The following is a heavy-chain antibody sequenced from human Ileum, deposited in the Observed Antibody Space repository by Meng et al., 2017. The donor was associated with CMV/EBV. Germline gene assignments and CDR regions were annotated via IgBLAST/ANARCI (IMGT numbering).Heavy chain of an antibody. CDR2: ISSSGNT. CDR1: GDSIIGRF. CDR3: ARGESRGYYYFDY. V-gene: IGHV4-4*07. Sequence: QVHLQESGPGLVRPSEXLSLTCSVSGDSIIGRFWSWIRQRAGKKLEWIGRISSSGNTTYTPSFKSRVIMSLDTSNNQFFLKLTSVTAADTDLYYCARGESRGYYYFDYWGQGILVTVSS. J-gene: IGHJ4*02. D-gene: IGHD3-22*01.